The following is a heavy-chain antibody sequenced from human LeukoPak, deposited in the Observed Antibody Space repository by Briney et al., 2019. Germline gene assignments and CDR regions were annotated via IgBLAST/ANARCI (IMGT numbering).Heavy chain of an antibody. CDR2: IYSGGTT. CDR3: AKDTYYYDSSGYYQFDY. J-gene: IGHJ4*02. Sequence: GGSLRLSCAVSGFTVSGNYMSWVRQAPGKGLEWVSLIYSGGTTYYADSVKGRFTISRDNSKNTLYLQMNSLRAEDTAVYYCAKDTYYYDSSGYYQFDYWGQGTLVTVSS. CDR1: GFTVSGNY. D-gene: IGHD3-22*01. V-gene: IGHV3-53*05.